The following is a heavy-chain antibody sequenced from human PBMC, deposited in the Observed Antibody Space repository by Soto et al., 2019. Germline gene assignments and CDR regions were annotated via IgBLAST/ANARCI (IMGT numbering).Heavy chain of an antibody. Sequence: SETLSLTCAFYGWSFSGYYWSWIRQPPGKGLEWIGEINHSGSTNYNPSLKSRVTISVDTSKNQFSLKLSSVTAADTAVYYCARGPPLYSSSPYDFDYWGQGTLVTVSS. CDR2: INHSGST. D-gene: IGHD6-6*01. CDR3: ARGPPLYSSSPYDFDY. J-gene: IGHJ4*02. CDR1: GWSFSGYY. V-gene: IGHV4-34*01.